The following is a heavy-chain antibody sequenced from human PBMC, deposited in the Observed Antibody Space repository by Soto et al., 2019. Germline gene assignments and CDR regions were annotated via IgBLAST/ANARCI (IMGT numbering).Heavy chain of an antibody. CDR1: GGSISSSNW. D-gene: IGHD2-21*01. J-gene: IGHJ4*02. Sequence: SETLSLTCAVSGGSISSSNWWSWVRQPPGKGLEWIGEIYHSGSTNYNPSLKSRVTISVDKSKNQFSLKLSSVTAADTAVYYCARGGLVISTVGLDYWGQGTLVTVSS. CDR3: ARGGLVISTVGLDY. V-gene: IGHV4-4*02. CDR2: IYHSGST.